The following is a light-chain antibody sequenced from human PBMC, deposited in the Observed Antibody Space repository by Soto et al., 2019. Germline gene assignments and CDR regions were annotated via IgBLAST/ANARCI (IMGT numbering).Light chain of an antibody. V-gene: IGKV1-39*01. J-gene: IGKJ1*01. CDR2: AAS. CDR3: QQSYSTWT. Sequence: DIQMTQSPSSLSASVGDRVTITCRASQSISSYLNWYQQKPGKAPKLLIYAASSLQSGVQSRFSGSGTRTAFTLTISSLQPEEFETYYWQQSYSTWTFGQGTKVEIK. CDR1: QSISSY.